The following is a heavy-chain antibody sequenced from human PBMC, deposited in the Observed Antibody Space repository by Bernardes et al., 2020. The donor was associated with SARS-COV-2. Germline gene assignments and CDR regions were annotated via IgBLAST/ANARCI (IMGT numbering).Heavy chain of an antibody. CDR3: ARGSAGGGGLPEEPYYFDY. V-gene: IGHV1-2*02. Sequence: ASVKVSCKTSGYTFTGYYLHWVRQAPGQGLEWMGWINPNSGGTNYAQKFQGRVSMTWDTSITTAYMELSRLRSDDTAVYYCARGSAGGGGLPEEPYYFDYWGQGTLVTVSS. CDR1: GYTFTGYY. D-gene: IGHD2-2*01. J-gene: IGHJ4*02. CDR2: INPNSGGT.